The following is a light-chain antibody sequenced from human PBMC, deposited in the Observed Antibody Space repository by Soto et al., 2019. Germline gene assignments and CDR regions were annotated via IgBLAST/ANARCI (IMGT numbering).Light chain of an antibody. CDR3: QQYSNWPRT. Sequence: EIVLTHSPVTLSVSPGERATLPFRASQSVSSYLAWYQQKPGQPPRLLIQGASTRATGIPARFSGSGSGTEFTLTISSLQSEDFVVYFCQQYSNWPRTFGQGTKVDIK. V-gene: IGKV3-15*01. CDR1: QSVSSY. J-gene: IGKJ1*01. CDR2: GAS.